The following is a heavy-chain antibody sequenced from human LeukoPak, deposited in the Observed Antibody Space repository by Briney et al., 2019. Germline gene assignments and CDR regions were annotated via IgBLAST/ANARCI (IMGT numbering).Heavy chain of an antibody. CDR3: ASVDSSGYYWAYYFDY. CDR1: GGSISSSNW. J-gene: IGHJ4*02. V-gene: IGHV4-4*02. D-gene: IGHD3-22*01. Sequence: SETLSLTCAVSGGSISSSNWWRWVRQPPGKGLEWIGEIYHSGSTNYNPSLKSRVTISVDKSKNQFSLKLSSVTAADTAVYYCASVDSSGYYWAYYFDYWGQGTLVTVSS. CDR2: IYHSGST.